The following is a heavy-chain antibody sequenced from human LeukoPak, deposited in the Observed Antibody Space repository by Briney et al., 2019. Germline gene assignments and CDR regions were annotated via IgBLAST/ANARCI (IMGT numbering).Heavy chain of an antibody. CDR2: IWYDGSKK. CDR1: GFTFSSYG. Sequence: GGSLRLSCAASGFTFSSYGMHWVRQAPGKGLEWVAVIWYDGSKKYYADSVKGRFTISRDSSTLFLQMNSLRAEDTAVYYCARVGKVDYWGQGTLVTVSS. CDR3: ARVGKVDY. D-gene: IGHD4-23*01. V-gene: IGHV3-33*01. J-gene: IGHJ4*02.